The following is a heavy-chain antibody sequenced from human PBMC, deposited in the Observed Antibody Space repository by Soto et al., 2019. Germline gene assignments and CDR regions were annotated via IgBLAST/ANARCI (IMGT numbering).Heavy chain of an antibody. D-gene: IGHD2-8*02. J-gene: IGHJ4*02. CDR3: ARDKITGPFDY. CDR1: GGSFSGYY. CDR2: INHSGST. Sequence: PSETLSLTCAVYGGSFSGYYWTWIRQPPGTGLEWIGEINHSGSTNYSPSLKSRVTISVDTSKNQFSLKLTSVTAADTAVYYCARDKITGPFDYWGQATLVTVSS. V-gene: IGHV4-34*01.